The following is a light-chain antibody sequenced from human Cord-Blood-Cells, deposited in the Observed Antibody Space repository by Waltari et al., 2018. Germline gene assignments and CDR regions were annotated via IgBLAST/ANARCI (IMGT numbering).Light chain of an antibody. CDR2: TSS. CDR1: QSISSW. Sequence: DLQMTQSPSTLSASVGDSVTITCRASQSISSWLAWYQQKPGKAPKLLIYTSSSLESGVPSRFSGSVSGTEFTLTISSMQPDDFAAYYCEQYNSYSIPFGQGTRLEIK. V-gene: IGKV1-5*03. CDR3: EQYNSYSIP. J-gene: IGKJ5*01.